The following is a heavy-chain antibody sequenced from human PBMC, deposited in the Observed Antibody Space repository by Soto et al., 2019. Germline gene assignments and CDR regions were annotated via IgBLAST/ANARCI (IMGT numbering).Heavy chain of an antibody. CDR1: GASISSDNR. D-gene: IGHD2-15*01. J-gene: IGHJ6*02. CDR2: ISQSGTT. V-gene: IGHV4-4*02. CDR3: AKKVPAALRLYYFFGLDV. Sequence: QVKLQESGPGLVKPSGTLSLTCAVSGASISSDNRWTWVRQPPGEGLAWLGEISQSGTTKYNPSLASRVTISVEEFKNQVALRLSSMTAADTAVYYCAKKVPAALRLYYFFGLDVWGQGTTVTVSS.